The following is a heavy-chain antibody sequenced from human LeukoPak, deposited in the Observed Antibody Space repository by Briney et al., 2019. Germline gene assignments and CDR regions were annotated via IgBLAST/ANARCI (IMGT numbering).Heavy chain of an antibody. D-gene: IGHD3-16*02. CDR2: ISAYNGNT. V-gene: IGHV1-18*01. CDR1: GYTFTSYG. J-gene: IGHJ4*02. Sequence: WASVKVSCKASGYTFTSYGISWVRQAPGQGLEWMGWISAYNGNTNYAQKLQGRVTMTTDTSTSIAYMELRSLRSDDTAVYYCARMITFGGVIVLNGDYWGQGTLVTVSS. CDR3: ARMITFGGVIVLNGDY.